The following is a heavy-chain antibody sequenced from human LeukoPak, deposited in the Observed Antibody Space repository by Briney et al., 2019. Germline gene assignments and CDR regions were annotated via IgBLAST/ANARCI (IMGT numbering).Heavy chain of an antibody. CDR1: GFTFNSYA. D-gene: IGHD6-13*01. CDR2: ISDSGDYT. CDR3: SRAGSSRFLPMNNWFDP. J-gene: IGHJ5*02. Sequence: GGSLTLSCAGSGFTFNSYALSWVRQAPGQGLEWVSVISDSGDYTSYADSVRGRFTISRDNSRNTRFLQMNSLRAEDTAVYCWSRAGSSRFLPMNNWFDPWGQGTLVTVSS. V-gene: IGHV3-23*01.